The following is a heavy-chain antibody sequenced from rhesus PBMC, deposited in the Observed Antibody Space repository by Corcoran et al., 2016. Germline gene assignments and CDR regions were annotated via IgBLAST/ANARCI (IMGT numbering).Heavy chain of an antibody. Sequence: QVQLQESGPGVVKPSATLPLTCAVSGGPFSAIYAWSGACPPPGKGLEWIGYIYGSSTSTKYNPSLKSRVTISKDTSKNQFSLKLSSVTAADTAVYYCARVGEYCTGSGCYRALDVWGRGVLVTVSS. CDR2: IYGSSTST. CDR3: ARVGEYCTGSGCYRALDV. J-gene: IGHJ5-2*02. D-gene: IGHD2-21*01. CDR1: GGPFSAIYA. V-gene: IGHV4S10*01.